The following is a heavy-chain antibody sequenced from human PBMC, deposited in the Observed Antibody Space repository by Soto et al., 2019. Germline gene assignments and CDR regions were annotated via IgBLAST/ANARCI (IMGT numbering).Heavy chain of an antibody. CDR3: AKDAVYNDGLWLVGN. Sequence: EVQLLESGGGLVQPGGSLRLSCAASGFSISTYAMMWVRQAPGKGQEWVAGMTGRGDDIRYADPVKGRFTISKDNSKNTLYLQRDSLRADDTAIYYCAKDAVYNDGLWLVGNWGQGTLVTVSS. CDR2: MTGRGDDI. V-gene: IGHV3-23*01. D-gene: IGHD2-21*01. CDR1: GFSISTYA. J-gene: IGHJ4*02.